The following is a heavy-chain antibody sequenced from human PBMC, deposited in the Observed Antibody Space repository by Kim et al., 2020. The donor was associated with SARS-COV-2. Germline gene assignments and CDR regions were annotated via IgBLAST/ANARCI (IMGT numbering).Heavy chain of an antibody. CDR3: AKAQGRGYYYYYGMDV. CDR2: ISYDGSNK. V-gene: IGHV3-30*18. CDR1: GFTFSSYG. D-gene: IGHD3-10*01. Sequence: GGSLRLSCAASGFTFSSYGMHWVRQAPGKGLEWVAVISYDGSNKYYADSVKGRFTISRDNSKNTLYLQMNSLRAEDTAVYYCAKAQGRGYYYYYGMDVWGQGTTVTVSS. J-gene: IGHJ6*02.